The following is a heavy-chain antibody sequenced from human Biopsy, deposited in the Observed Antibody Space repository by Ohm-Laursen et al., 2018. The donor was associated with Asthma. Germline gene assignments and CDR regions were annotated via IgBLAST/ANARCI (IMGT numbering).Heavy chain of an antibody. J-gene: IGHJ3*02. V-gene: IGHV3-30*03. CDR2: ISSDGHNK. D-gene: IGHD4-23*01. CDR1: GFVFSQSG. CDR3: ARESGQDSGGTGAFDR. Sequence: SLRLSCTASGFVFSQSGMHWVRQAPGKGLEWMALISSDGHNKYYKDSVKGRFTISRDNSKLRLYLEINSLRVEDSAVYYCARESGQDSGGTGAFDRWGQGIMVAVSS.